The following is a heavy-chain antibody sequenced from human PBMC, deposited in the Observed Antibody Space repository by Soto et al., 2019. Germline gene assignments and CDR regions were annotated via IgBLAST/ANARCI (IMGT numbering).Heavy chain of an antibody. V-gene: IGHV1-46*01. J-gene: IGHJ4*02. CDR1: GYTLTNYY. D-gene: IGHD6-19*01. CDR3: ARGFSSGWPFGY. CDR2: INPSGGST. Sequence: ASVKVSCKASGYTLTNYYMHWVRQAPGQGLEWMGIINPSGGSTTYAQKFQGRVTMTRDTSTSTVYMELSSLRSEDTAVYYCARGFSSGWPFGYWGQGTPVTVSS.